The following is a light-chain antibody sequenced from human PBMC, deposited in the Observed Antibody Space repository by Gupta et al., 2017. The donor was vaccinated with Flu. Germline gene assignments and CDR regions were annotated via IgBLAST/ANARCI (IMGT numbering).Light chain of an antibody. V-gene: IGLV8-61*01. J-gene: IGLJ3*02. Sequence: VVTQEPSFSVSPGGTVTLTCGLSSGSVSTSYYPSWYQQTPGQAPRTLIYSTNTRSAGVPDRFSGSILGNKAALTITGAQADDESDYYCVLYMGSGIWVFGGGTKLTVL. CDR1: SGSVSTSYY. CDR3: VLYMGSGIWV. CDR2: STN.